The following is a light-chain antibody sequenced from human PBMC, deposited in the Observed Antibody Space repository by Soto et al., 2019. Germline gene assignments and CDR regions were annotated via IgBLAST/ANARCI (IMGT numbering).Light chain of an antibody. V-gene: IGKV3-20*01. Sequence: EIVLTQSPGTLFLSAGERATLSCKASQNVSRSYLAWYQQKPGQAPRLLIYGASSRGTGIPDRFSGGGSGTDFTLTINRLEPEDFAVYYCQQYGGSPLWTFGQGTKVEI. CDR2: GAS. CDR3: QQYGGSPLWT. J-gene: IGKJ1*01. CDR1: QNVSRSY.